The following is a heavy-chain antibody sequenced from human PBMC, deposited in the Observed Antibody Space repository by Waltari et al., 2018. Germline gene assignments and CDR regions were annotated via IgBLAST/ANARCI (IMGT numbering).Heavy chain of an antibody. CDR3: ASVYYYGSGILLGAFDI. J-gene: IGHJ3*02. D-gene: IGHD3-10*01. CDR1: GGTFSSYA. Sequence: QVQLVQSGAEVKKPGSSVKVSCKASGGTFSSYAISWVRQAPGQGLEWMGGIIPIFGTANYAQKFQGRVTITTDESTSTAYMELSSLRSEDTAVYYCASVYYYGSGILLGAFDIWGQGTMVTVST. CDR2: IIPIFGTA. V-gene: IGHV1-69*05.